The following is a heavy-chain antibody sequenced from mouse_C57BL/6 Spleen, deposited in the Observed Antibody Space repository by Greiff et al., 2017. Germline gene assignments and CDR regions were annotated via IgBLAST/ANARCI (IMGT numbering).Heavy chain of an antibody. D-gene: IGHD1-1*01. CDR3: ARGTTGSFDY. J-gene: IGHJ2*01. CDR1: GYTFTSYW. Sequence: QVQLQQPGAELVRPGSSVKLSCKASGYTFTSYWMHWVKQRPIQGLEWIGNIDPSDSETHYNQKFQDKATLTVDKSSSTAYMQLSSLTSADSAVYYCARGTTGSFDYRGQGTTLTVSS. V-gene: IGHV1-52*01. CDR2: IDPSDSET.